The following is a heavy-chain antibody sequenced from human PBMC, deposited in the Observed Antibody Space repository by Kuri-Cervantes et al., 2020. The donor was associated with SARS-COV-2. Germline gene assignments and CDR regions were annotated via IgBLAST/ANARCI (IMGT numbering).Heavy chain of an antibody. J-gene: IGHJ4*02. D-gene: IGHD3-3*01. V-gene: IGHV3-23*01. Sequence: ESLKLPFPASGFTFSSYAMSWVRQAPGKGLEWVSAISGSGGSTYYADSVKGRFTISRDNSKNTLYLQMNSLRAEDTAVYNCAKQGGGRGYYTFPLDYWGPGALVTVSS. CDR3: AKQGGGRGYYTFPLDY. CDR1: GFTFSSYA. CDR2: ISGSGGST.